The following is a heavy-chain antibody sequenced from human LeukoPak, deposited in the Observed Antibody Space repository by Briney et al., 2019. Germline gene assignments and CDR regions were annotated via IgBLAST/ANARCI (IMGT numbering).Heavy chain of an antibody. V-gene: IGHV4-59*01. CDR2: IYYSGST. CDR1: GGSISSYY. Sequence: SETLSLTCTVPGGSISSYYWSWIRQPPGKGLEWIGYIYYSGSTNYNPSLKSRVTISVDTSKNQFSLKLSSVTAADTAVYYCARVGVVPAAILGYYYYYLDVWGKGTTVTVSS. D-gene: IGHD2-2*02. J-gene: IGHJ6*03. CDR3: ARVGVVPAAILGYYYYYLDV.